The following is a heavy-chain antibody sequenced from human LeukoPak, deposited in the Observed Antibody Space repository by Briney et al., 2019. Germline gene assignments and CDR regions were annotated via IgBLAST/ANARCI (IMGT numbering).Heavy chain of an antibody. CDR2: ISSSSYT. Sequence: GGSLRLSCAASGFTFSDYYMSWIRQAPGKGLEWVSYISSSSYTNYADSVQGRFTISRDNAKNSLFLQMNSLRAEDTAVYYCARGYDFWSGFSPHNIWYFDLWGRGTLVTVSS. CDR1: GFTFSDYY. D-gene: IGHD3-3*01. V-gene: IGHV3-11*06. CDR3: ARGYDFWSGFSPHNIWYFDL. J-gene: IGHJ2*01.